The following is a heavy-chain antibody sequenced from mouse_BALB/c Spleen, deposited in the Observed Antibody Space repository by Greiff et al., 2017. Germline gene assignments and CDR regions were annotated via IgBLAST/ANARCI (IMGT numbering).Heavy chain of an antibody. CDR2: INPYNGAT. V-gene: IGHV1-31*01. D-gene: IGHD2-3*01. J-gene: IGHJ4*01. CDR1: GYSFTGYY. Sequence: EVQLQESGPELVKPGASVKISCKASGYSFTGYYMHWVKQSHVKSLEWIGRINPYNGATSYNQNFKDKASLTVDKSYSTAYMELHSLTSEDSAVYYCARWMDAMDYWGQGTSVTVSS. CDR3: ARWMDAMDY.